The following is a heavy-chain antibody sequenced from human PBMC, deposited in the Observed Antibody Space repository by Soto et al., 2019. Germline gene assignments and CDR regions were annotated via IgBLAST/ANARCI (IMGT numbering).Heavy chain of an antibody. CDR3: ARRRGQSLLQGKRWFEL. Sequence: PGGSLRLSCAASGFTLSNYAMHWVRQAPGKGLEWVTVISYDGSSQYYADSVKGRFTVSRDNSKNTLYVQMNSLRADDTAVYYCARRRGQSLLQGKRWFELWGQGTLGTVAS. J-gene: IGHJ5*01. D-gene: IGHD6-19*01. V-gene: IGHV3-30-3*01. CDR2: ISYDGSSQ. CDR1: GFTLSNYA.